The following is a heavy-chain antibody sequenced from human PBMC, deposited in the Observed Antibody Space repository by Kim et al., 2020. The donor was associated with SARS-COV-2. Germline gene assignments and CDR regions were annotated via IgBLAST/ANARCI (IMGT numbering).Heavy chain of an antibody. J-gene: IGHJ4*02. D-gene: IGHD1-26*01. CDR3: ARDKYNGTYYVGFVY. CDR2: TSHRSKWFS. Sequence: SQTLSLTCANPGDSVSSKSAAWNCIRQSPSRGLEWLGRTSHRSKWFSDYEVSVRSRINISPDTSNKQFSLQLNSVTPEDTVTYYCARDKYNGTYYVGFVYWGAGTRVTVAS. V-gene: IGHV6-1*01. CDR1: GDSVSSKSAA.